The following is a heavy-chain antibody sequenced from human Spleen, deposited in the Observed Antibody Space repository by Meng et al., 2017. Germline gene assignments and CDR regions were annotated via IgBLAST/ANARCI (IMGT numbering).Heavy chain of an antibody. CDR3: ARARVNNYFDSSGYDY. V-gene: IGHV4-30-4*01. Sequence: QVQLQESGPGLVKPSQTLSLPCTVSGGSINSPNYYWSWIRQPPGKGLEWIGYIYYSGSTYYNPSLKSRVTISTDTSKNQLSLKLSSVTAADTAVYYCARARVNNYFDSSGYDYWGQGTLVTVSS. D-gene: IGHD3-22*01. J-gene: IGHJ4*02. CDR1: GGSINSPNYY. CDR2: IYYSGST.